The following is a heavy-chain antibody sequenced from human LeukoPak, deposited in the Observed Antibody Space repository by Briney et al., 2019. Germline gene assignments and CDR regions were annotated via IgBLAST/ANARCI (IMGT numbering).Heavy chain of an antibody. J-gene: IGHJ4*02. D-gene: IGHD7-27*01. CDR2: IWYDGSNK. V-gene: IGHV3-33*01. CDR1: GFTFSSYG. CDR3: VRLGIGFAY. Sequence: GGSLRLFCAASGFTFSSYGMHWVRQAPGKGLEWVAVIWYDGSNKYYADSVKGRFTTSRDNSKNTLYLQMNSLRAEDTAVYYCVRLGIGFAYWGQGTLVTVSS.